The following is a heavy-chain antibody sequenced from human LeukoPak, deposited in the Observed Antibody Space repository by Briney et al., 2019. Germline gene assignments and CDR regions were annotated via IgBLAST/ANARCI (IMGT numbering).Heavy chain of an antibody. CDR3: ARDGGAVLFDY. CDR1: GYTFTSYG. CDR2: ISAYNGNT. V-gene: IGHV1-18*01. Sequence: ASVKVSCKASGYTFTSYGISWVRQAPGQGLEWMGWISAYNGNTNYAQKFQGWVTMTRDTSIGTAYMELSRLRSDDTAVYYCARDGGAVLFDYWGQGTLVTVSS. J-gene: IGHJ4*02. D-gene: IGHD3-16*01.